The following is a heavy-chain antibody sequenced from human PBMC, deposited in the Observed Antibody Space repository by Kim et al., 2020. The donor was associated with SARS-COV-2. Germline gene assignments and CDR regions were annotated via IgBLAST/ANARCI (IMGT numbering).Heavy chain of an antibody. V-gene: IGHV3-48*03. J-gene: IGHJ3*02. CDR2: ISSSGSTI. CDR1: GFTFSSYE. CDR3: ARAQYSSGYYDAFDI. Sequence: GGSLRLSCAASGFTFSSYEMNWVRQAPGKGLEWVSYISSSGSTIYYADSVKGRFTISRDNAKNSLYLQMNSLRAEDTAVYYCARAQYSSGYYDAFDIWGQGTMVTVSS. D-gene: IGHD3-22*01.